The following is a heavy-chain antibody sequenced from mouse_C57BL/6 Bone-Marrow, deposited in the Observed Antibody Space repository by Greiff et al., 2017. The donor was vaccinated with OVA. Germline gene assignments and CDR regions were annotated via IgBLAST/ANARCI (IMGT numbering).Heavy chain of an antibody. Sequence: VQLQQSGPELVKPGASVKISCKASGYSFTGYYMNWVKQSPEKSLEWIGEINPSTGGTTYNQKFKAKATLTVDKSSSTAYMQLKSLTSEDSAVYYCARSCYGWWWYFDVWGTGTTVTVSS. D-gene: IGHD2-2*01. V-gene: IGHV1-42*01. CDR3: ARSCYGWWWYFDV. CDR2: INPSTGGT. J-gene: IGHJ1*03. CDR1: GYSFTGYY.